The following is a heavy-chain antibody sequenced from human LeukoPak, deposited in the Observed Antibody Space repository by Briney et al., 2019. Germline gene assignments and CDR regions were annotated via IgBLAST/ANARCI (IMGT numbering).Heavy chain of an antibody. Sequence: PGASLRLSCEASDLTFSGYIMNWVRQAPGKGLEWVAVIWHDGSNKYYADSVQGRFTISRDSSTNTLYLQMNRLRAEDTAVYYCAKDGDAGTSYYFYYMDVWGKGTTVTVSS. CDR2: IWHDGSNK. V-gene: IGHV3-33*06. CDR1: DLTFSGYI. D-gene: IGHD7-27*01. CDR3: AKDGDAGTSYYFYYMDV. J-gene: IGHJ6*03.